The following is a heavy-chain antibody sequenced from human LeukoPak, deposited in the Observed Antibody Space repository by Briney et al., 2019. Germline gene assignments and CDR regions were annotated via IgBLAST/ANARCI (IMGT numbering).Heavy chain of an antibody. Sequence: ASVKVSCKASGYTFTSYDINWVRQATGQGLEWMGWMNPNSGNTGYAQKFQGRVTMTEDTSTDTAYMELSSLRSEDTAVYYCATDFGDAFDWGQGTLVTVSS. V-gene: IGHV1-8*01. CDR3: ATDFGDAFD. D-gene: IGHD3-10*01. CDR2: MNPNSGNT. CDR1: GYTFTSYD. J-gene: IGHJ4*02.